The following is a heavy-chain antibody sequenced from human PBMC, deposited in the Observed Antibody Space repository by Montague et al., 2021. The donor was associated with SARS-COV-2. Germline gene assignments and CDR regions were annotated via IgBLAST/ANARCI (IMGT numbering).Heavy chain of an antibody. J-gene: IGHJ6*02. D-gene: IGHD6-13*01. CDR3: TRDRGIAAADNYYYGMDV. CDR1: GDSIRSYH. Sequence: SETLSLTCTVSGDSIRSYHWTWIRQPPGKGLEWIGRISDSGRTICNPSLKSRVTISVDTSKNQFFLNLRSMVAADTAIYYCTRDRGIAAADNYYYGMDVWGPGTTVTVSS. CDR2: ISDSGRT. V-gene: IGHV4-59*13.